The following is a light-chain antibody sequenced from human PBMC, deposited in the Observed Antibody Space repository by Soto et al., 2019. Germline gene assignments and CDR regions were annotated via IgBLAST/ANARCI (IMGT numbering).Light chain of an antibody. CDR1: SSDVGGYNY. V-gene: IGLV2-14*01. CDR3: SSYTSSSTLVV. Sequence: QSALTQPASVSGSPGQSITISCTGTSSDVGGYNYVSWYQQHPGKAPKRMIYDVSNRPSGVSNRFSGSKSGNTGSLTISGLQAEDEADYYCSSYTSSSTLVVFGGGTKLTVL. CDR2: DVS. J-gene: IGLJ2*01.